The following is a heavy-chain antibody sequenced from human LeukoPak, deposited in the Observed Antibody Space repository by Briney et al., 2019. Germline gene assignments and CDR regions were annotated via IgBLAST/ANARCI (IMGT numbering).Heavy chain of an antibody. J-gene: IGHJ4*02. CDR1: GFTFSIYA. CDR3: ARDQVMAAPN. D-gene: IGHD5-24*01. Sequence: GGSLRLSCAGSGFTFSIYAMHWVRHARGKGLEGVSAISGSGGSTHYAVPVKGRFTIYRDNPKHSLYAQKNSVSAEDTAVYYCARDQVMAAPNWGQGTLVTVSS. V-gene: IGHV3-23*01. CDR2: ISGSGGST.